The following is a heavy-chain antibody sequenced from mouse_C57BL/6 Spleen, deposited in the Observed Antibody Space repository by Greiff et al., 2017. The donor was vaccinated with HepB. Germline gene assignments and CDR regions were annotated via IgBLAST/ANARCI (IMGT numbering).Heavy chain of an antibody. J-gene: IGHJ3*01. V-gene: IGHV1-61*01. Sequence: VQLQQPGAELVRPGSSVKLSCKASGYTFTSYWMDWVKQRPGQGLEWIGNIYPSDSETHYNQKFKDKATLTVDKSSSTAYMQLSSLTSEDSAVYYCARGLGQGPWFAYWGQGTLVTVSA. CDR2: IYPSDSET. CDR3: ARGLGQGPWFAY. CDR1: GYTFTSYW. D-gene: IGHD3-3*01.